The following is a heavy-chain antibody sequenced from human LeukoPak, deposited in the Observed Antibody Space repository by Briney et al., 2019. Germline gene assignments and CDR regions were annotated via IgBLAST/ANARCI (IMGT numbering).Heavy chain of an antibody. J-gene: IGHJ3*02. D-gene: IGHD6-6*01. CDR1: GFTFSSYS. Sequence: GGSLRLSCAASGFTFSSYSMNWVRQAPGKGLEWVSSISSSSSYIYYADSVKGRFTISRDNAKNSLYLQMNSLRAEDTAVYYCARDQLAARGAFDIWGQGTMVTVSS. V-gene: IGHV3-21*01. CDR3: ARDQLAARGAFDI. CDR2: ISSSSSYI.